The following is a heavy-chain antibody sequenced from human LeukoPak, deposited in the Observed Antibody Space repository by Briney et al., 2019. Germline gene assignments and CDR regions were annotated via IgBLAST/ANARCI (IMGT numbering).Heavy chain of an antibody. J-gene: IGHJ3*02. D-gene: IGHD2-2*01. Sequence: SETLSLTCIVSGASITTYSWNWLRQSPGKGLEWIGYFSLGGSGTTSYTSSLKSRVTISRDTSKNQFSLKLSSVTAADTAVYYCAVGSTSPGAFDIWGQGTMVTVSS. CDR1: GASITTYS. CDR2: FSLGGSGTT. CDR3: AVGSTSPGAFDI. V-gene: IGHV4-59*08.